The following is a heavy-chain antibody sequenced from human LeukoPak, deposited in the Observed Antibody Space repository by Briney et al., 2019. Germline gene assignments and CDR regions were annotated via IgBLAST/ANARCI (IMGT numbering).Heavy chain of an antibody. V-gene: IGHV3-15*01. CDR1: GFTFSNAW. Sequence: GGSLRLSCAASGFTFSNAWMSWVRQAPGKGLEWVGRIKSNTDGGTTDYAAPVKGRFTISRDDSKNTLYLQMNSLKTEDTAVYYCTPIPGITGTTKDWFDPWGQGTLVTISS. D-gene: IGHD1-7*01. CDR2: IKSNTDGGTT. J-gene: IGHJ5*02. CDR3: TPIPGITGTTKDWFDP.